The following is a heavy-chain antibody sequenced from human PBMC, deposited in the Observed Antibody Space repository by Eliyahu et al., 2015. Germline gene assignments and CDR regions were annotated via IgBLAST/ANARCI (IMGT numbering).Heavy chain of an antibody. J-gene: IGHJ6*02. V-gene: IGHV1-24*01. D-gene: IGHD5-24*01. Sequence: LEWMGGFDPEDGETIYAQKFQGRVTMTEDTSTDTAYMELSSLRSEDTAVYYCATKGLGGGMATISYYYGMDVWGQGTTVTVSS. CDR3: ATKGLGGGMATISYYYGMDV. CDR2: FDPEDGET.